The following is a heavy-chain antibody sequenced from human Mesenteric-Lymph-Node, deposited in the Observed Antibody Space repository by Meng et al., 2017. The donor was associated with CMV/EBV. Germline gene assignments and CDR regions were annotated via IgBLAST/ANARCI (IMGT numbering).Heavy chain of an antibody. J-gene: IGHJ6*02. CDR1: GFTFSGNG. D-gene: IGHD3-3*01. CDR2: IWYDGNKK. CDR3: ASLLRFTNYYYYYGMDV. Sequence: GESLKISCAASGFTFSGNGMYWVRQAPGKGLEWVAVIWYDGNKKYYADSVKGRFTISRDNAKNSLYLQMNSLRAEDTAVYYCASLLRFTNYYYYYGMDVWGQGTTVTVSS. V-gene: IGHV3-33*07.